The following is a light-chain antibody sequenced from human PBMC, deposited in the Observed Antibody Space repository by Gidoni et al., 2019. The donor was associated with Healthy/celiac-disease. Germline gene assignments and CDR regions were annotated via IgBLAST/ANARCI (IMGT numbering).Light chain of an antibody. CDR1: QSVSSSY. V-gene: IGKV3-20*01. J-gene: IGKJ5*01. CDR3: QQYVSSPIT. Sequence: EIVLTQSPVTLSLSPGERATLSCRASQSVSSSYLAWYQQKPGQAPRLLIYGASSRATGIPDRFSGSGSGTDFTLTISRLEPEDVAVYYCQQYVSSPITFGQGTRLEIK. CDR2: GAS.